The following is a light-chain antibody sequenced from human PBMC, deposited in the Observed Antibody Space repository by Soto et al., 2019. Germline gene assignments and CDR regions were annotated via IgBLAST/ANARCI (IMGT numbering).Light chain of an antibody. Sequence: QSVLTQPASVSVSPGQSITISCTGTNSDVGGYEYVAWYQQHPGKVPKLMISEVRNRPSGASNRFSGSKSGNTASLTISGLQAEDEDDYYCSTYTTSRTLVCGSGTKVTVL. V-gene: IGLV2-14*01. CDR2: EVR. J-gene: IGLJ1*01. CDR1: NSDVGGYEY. CDR3: STYTTSRTLV.